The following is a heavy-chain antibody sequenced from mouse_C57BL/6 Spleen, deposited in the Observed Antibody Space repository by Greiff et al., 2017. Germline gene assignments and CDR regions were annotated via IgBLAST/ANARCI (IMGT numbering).Heavy chain of an antibody. Sequence: VPLQQSGPELVKPGASVKISCKASGYAFSSSWMNWVKQRPGKGLEWIGRIYPGDGDTNYTGQVKGKATLTADKSSSTAYMQLSSLTSDDSAVYFCARCDYDYLGYFDVWGTGTTVTVSS. J-gene: IGHJ1*03. D-gene: IGHD2-4*01. CDR1: GYAFSSSW. CDR2: IYPGDGDT. CDR3: ARCDYDYLGYFDV. V-gene: IGHV1-82*01.